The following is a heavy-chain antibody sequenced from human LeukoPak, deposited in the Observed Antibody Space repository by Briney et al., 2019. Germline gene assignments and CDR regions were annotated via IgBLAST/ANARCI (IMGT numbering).Heavy chain of an antibody. J-gene: IGHJ4*02. D-gene: IGHD4-17*01. CDR2: ISSGGSTI. Sequence: GGSLRLSCAASGFSFSDYYMSWIRQAPGKGLEWVSYISSGGSTIYYADSVKGRFTISRDNAKNSLYLQMNSLRAEDTAVYYCASGRYGDYHFDYWDQGTLVTVSS. CDR3: ASGRYGDYHFDY. CDR1: GFSFSDYY. V-gene: IGHV3-11*01.